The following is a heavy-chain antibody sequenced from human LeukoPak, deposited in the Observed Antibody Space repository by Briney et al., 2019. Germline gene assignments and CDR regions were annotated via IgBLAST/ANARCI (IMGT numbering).Heavy chain of an antibody. D-gene: IGHD4-11*01. Sequence: SETLSLTCAVYGGSFSGYYWSWIRQPPGKGLEWIGEINHSGSTNYNPSLKSRVTISVDTSKNQFSLKLSSVTAADTAVYYCARVATTLNWFDPWGQGTLVTVSS. CDR1: GGSFSGYY. V-gene: IGHV4-34*01. CDR2: INHSGST. CDR3: ARVATTLNWFDP. J-gene: IGHJ5*02.